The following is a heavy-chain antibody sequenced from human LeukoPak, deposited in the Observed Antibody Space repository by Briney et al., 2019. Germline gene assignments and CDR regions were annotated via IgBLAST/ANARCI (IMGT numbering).Heavy chain of an antibody. CDR3: ARSKGDSSGYYYDY. CDR2: IYYSGST. CDR1: GGSISSGGYY. Sequence: PSETLSLTCTVSGGSISSGGYYWSWIRQHPGKGLEWIGYIYYSGSTYYNPSLKSRVTISVDTSKNQFSLKLSSVTAADTAVYYCARSKGDSSGYYYDYWGQGTLVTVSS. J-gene: IGHJ4*02. V-gene: IGHV4-31*03. D-gene: IGHD3-22*01.